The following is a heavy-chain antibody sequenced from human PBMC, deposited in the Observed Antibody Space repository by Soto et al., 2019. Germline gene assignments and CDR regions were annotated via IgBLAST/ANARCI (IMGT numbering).Heavy chain of an antibody. V-gene: IGHV4-34*01. Sequence: QVQLQQWGAGLLKPSETLSLTCAVYGGSFSGYYWSWIRQPPGKGLEWIGEINHSGSTNYNPSLKSRGTISVDTSKNQFSLKLSSVTAADTAVYYCASVYSSSWYEGPTHAFDIWGQGTMVTVSS. CDR1: GGSFSGYY. CDR2: INHSGST. D-gene: IGHD6-13*01. CDR3: ASVYSSSWYEGPTHAFDI. J-gene: IGHJ3*02.